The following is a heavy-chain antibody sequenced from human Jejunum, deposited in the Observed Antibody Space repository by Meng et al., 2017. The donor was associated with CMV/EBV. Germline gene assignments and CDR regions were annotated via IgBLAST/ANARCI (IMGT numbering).Heavy chain of an antibody. Sequence: FTFSEDHISWIRQAPGKGLEWVSDISSNSGSIIYYADSVKGRFTISRDNAKNSLYLQMNSLRAEDTAVYYCARAYSPYGGNSRDFDYWGQGTLVTVSS. CDR3: ARAYSPYGGNSRDFDY. CDR2: ISSNSGSII. J-gene: IGHJ4*02. D-gene: IGHD4-23*01. V-gene: IGHV3-11*01. CDR1: FTFSEDH.